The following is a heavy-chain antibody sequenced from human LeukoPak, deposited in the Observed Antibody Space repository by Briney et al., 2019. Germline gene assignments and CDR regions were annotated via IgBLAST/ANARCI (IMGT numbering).Heavy chain of an antibody. CDR3: ARERAVGYLRGYYFDY. D-gene: IGHD4-17*01. J-gene: IGHJ4*02. CDR2: INPNSGGT. Sequence: ASVKVSCKASGYTFPDYAITWVRQAPGLGLQWMGWINPNSGGTNYAQKFQGRVTMTRDTSISTAYMELSRLRSDDTAVYYCARERAVGYLRGYYFDYWGQGTLVTVSS. V-gene: IGHV1-2*02. CDR1: GYTFPDYA.